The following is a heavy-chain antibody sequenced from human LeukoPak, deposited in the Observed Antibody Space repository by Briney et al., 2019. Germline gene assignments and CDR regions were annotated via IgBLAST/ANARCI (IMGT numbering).Heavy chain of an antibody. CDR1: GFIFSGSA. J-gene: IGHJ6*02. Sequence: GGSLRLSCAASGFIFSGSAVYRVRQASGKGLEWVGRIRSKTNNYATAYAASVKGRFTFSRDDLKNTAYLQMNSLETDDTAVYYCASAWSDYYGMDVWGQGTTVTVSS. V-gene: IGHV3-73*01. CDR2: IRSKTNNYAT. D-gene: IGHD1-1*01. CDR3: ASAWSDYYGMDV.